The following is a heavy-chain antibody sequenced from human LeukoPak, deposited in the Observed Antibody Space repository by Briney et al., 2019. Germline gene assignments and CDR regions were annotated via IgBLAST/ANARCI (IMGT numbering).Heavy chain of an antibody. Sequence: GASVKVSCKASGYTFTSYGISWGRHAPGQGLEWMGWISAYNGNTNYAQKLQGRVTMTTDTSTSTDYMELRSLRSDDRAVYYCASFFSSEAFAIWGQGTMVTVSS. CDR3: ASFFSSEAFAI. CDR2: ISAYNGNT. J-gene: IGHJ3*02. V-gene: IGHV1-18*01. CDR1: GYTFTSYG. D-gene: IGHD2/OR15-2a*01.